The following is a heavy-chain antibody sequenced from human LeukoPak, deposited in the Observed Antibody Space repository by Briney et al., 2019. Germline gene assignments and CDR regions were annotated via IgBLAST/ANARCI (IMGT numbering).Heavy chain of an antibody. CDR3: XXXXXXYDSSGHRHAFDI. CDR1: GVSISSGRYY. V-gene: IGHV4-61*02. Sequence: PSETLSLTCTVSGVSISSGRYYGRWIRQPGGKGLEWIERIYTSGSTNDNPALKSQITISVDTAKNQYARKLSEGTAAGAAVYXXXXXXXXYDSSGHRHAFDIWGQGTMVTVSS. CDR2: IYTSGST. J-gene: IGHJ3*02. D-gene: IGHD3-22*01.